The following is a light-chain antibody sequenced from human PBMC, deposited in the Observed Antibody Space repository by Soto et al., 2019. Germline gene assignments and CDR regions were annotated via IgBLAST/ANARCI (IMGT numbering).Light chain of an antibody. J-gene: IGKJ1*01. V-gene: IGKV1D-16*01. CDR1: QGINNW. Sequence: DIQMTQSPSSVSASEGDRVTITFLASQGINNWLAWYQQKPGKAPKLLIYAASSLQSGVPSRFSGSGSGTDFTFTISSLQPEDIATYYCQQYNSYPWTFGQGTKVDIK. CDR2: AAS. CDR3: QQYNSYPWT.